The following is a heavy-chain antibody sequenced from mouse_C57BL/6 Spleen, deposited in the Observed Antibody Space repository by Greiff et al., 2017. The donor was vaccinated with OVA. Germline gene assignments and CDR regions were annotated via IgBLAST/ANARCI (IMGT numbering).Heavy chain of an antibody. V-gene: IGHV1-64*01. CDR1: GYTFTSYW. CDR3: AREDTTVVATCDY. CDR2: IHPNSGST. Sequence: VQLQQSGAELVKPGASVKLSCKASGYTFTSYWMHWVKQRPGQGLEWIGMIHPNSGSTNYNEKFKSKATLTVDKSSSTAYTQLSSLTSEDSAVYYCAREDTTVVATCDYWGQGTTLTVSS. D-gene: IGHD1-1*01. J-gene: IGHJ2*01.